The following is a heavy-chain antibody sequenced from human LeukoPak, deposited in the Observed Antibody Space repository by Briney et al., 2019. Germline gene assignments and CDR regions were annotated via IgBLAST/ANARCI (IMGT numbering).Heavy chain of an antibody. J-gene: IGHJ4*02. D-gene: IGHD2-8*01. CDR3: AKHNGPVIARGPFDY. Sequence: GGSLRLYCAASGFTLSSDAMSWVRQAPGKGLEWVAGLGTGGVTTYYPDSVKGRFTISRDKSKTTLYLQMTSLRAEDTAVYYCAKHNGPVIARGPFDYWGQGTLVTVSS. V-gene: IGHV3-23*01. CDR2: LGTGGVTT. CDR1: GFTLSSDA.